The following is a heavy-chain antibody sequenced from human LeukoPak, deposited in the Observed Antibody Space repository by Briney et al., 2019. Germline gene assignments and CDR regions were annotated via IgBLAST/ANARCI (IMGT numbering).Heavy chain of an antibody. Sequence: GGSLRLSCAASGFTFSNYWMSWVRQAPGKGLEWVANIKQDGSDKYYVDSVKGRFTISRDNAKNSLYLQMNSLRAEDTAVYYCAREREFGEFFDYWGQGTLVTVSS. V-gene: IGHV3-7*03. J-gene: IGHJ4*02. D-gene: IGHD3-10*01. CDR1: GFTFSNYW. CDR3: AREREFGEFFDY. CDR2: IKQDGSDK.